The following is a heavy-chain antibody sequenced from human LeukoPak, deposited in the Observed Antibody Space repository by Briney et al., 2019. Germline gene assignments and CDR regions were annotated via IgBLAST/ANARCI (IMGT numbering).Heavy chain of an antibody. J-gene: IGHJ4*02. CDR2: ISGSGDST. CDR3: AKGMCGRCYSGRHC. V-gene: IGHV3-23*01. D-gene: IGHD2-15*01. Sequence: GGSLRLSCAASGFTFSSSAMTWVRQAPGKGLERVSVISGSGDSTFYADSVKGRFTISRDSSKNTVYLQMNSLRAGDTAIYYCAKGMCGRCYSGRHCGGQGTVVTVSS. CDR1: GFTFSSSA.